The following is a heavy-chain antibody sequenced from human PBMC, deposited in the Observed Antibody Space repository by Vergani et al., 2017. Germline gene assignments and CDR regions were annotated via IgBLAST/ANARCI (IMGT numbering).Heavy chain of an antibody. Sequence: EVQLVESGGGLVQPGGSLRLSCAASGFTFSSYEMNWVRQAPGKGLEWVSYISSSGSTIYYADSVKGRLTISRDNAKNSLYLQMNSLRAEDTAVYYCARQVSSGWYLTGFDYWGQGTLVTVSS. CDR3: ARQVSSGWYLTGFDY. V-gene: IGHV3-48*03. CDR2: ISSSGSTI. J-gene: IGHJ4*02. CDR1: GFTFSSYE. D-gene: IGHD6-19*01.